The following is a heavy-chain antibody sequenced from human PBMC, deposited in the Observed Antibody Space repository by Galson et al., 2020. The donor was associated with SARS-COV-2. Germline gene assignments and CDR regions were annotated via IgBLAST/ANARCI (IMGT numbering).Heavy chain of an antibody. V-gene: IGHV2-70*01. CDR3: ARIRKDRSGAFDH. CDR1: GFSLSTSGMC. J-gene: IGHJ4*02. D-gene: IGHD2-15*01. CDR2: IDWDDNK. Sequence: SGPTLVKPTQTLTLTCTFSGFSLSTSGMCVGWTRQPPGKALEWLALIDWDDNKYYSTSLKTRLTISKDTSKNQVVLTMANLDPVDTASYYCARIRKDRSGAFDHWGQGILVTVSS.